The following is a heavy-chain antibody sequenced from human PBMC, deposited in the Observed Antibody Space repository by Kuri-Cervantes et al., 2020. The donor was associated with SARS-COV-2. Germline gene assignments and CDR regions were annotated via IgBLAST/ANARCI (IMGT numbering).Heavy chain of an antibody. CDR3: ARDNILFSGSGFDT. CDR2: FYSTGVT. Sequence: SETLSLTCTVSGGPINDYYWGWIRQPPGKGLEWIGYFYSTGVTNYDPSLKTRVTISTDASKNQLPLKLTSVTAADTAVYYCARDNILFSGSGFDTWGQGALVTVSS. D-gene: IGHD1-26*01. CDR1: GGPINDYY. J-gene: IGHJ5*02. V-gene: IGHV4-59*01.